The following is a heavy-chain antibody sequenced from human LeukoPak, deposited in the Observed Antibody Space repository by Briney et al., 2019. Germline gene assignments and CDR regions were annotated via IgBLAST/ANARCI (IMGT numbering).Heavy chain of an antibody. CDR1: GFTFSSYT. J-gene: IGHJ4*02. Sequence: GGSLRLSCAASGFTFSSYTMNWVRQAPGKGLEWVSSISSSSSYIYYADSVKGRFTISRDNSKNTLYLQMNSLRAEDTAVYYCTRGGGGSFPHCWGQGILVTVSS. CDR3: TRGGGGSFPHC. D-gene: IGHD2-21*01. V-gene: IGHV3-21*04. CDR2: ISSSSSYI.